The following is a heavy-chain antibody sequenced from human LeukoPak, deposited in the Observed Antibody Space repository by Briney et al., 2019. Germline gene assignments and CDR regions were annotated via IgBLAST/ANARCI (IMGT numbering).Heavy chain of an antibody. J-gene: IGHJ5*02. CDR3: ARVAGTGWFDP. V-gene: IGHV4-59*01. D-gene: IGHD6-13*01. CDR2: IYYSGST. Sequence: SETLSLTCTVSGGSISSYYWSWIRQPPGKGLEWIGYIYYSGSTNYNPSLKSRVTISVDTSKKQFSLKLSSVTAADTAVYYCARVAGTGWFDPWGQGTLVTVSS. CDR1: GGSISSYY.